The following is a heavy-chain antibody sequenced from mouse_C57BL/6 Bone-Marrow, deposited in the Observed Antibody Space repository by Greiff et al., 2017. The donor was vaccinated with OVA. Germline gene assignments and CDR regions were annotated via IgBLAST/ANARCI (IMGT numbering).Heavy chain of an antibody. CDR3: ARPGFLYDYAMDY. CDR1: GYTFTSYG. CDR2: IYPRSGNT. V-gene: IGHV1-81*01. J-gene: IGHJ4*01. D-gene: IGHD2-3*01. Sequence: VQLQQSGAELARPGASVKLSCKASGYTFTSYGISWVKQRTGQGLEWIGEIYPRSGNTYYNEKFKGKSTLTADKSSSTAYMELRSLTSEDSAVYFCARPGFLYDYAMDYWGQGTSVTVSS.